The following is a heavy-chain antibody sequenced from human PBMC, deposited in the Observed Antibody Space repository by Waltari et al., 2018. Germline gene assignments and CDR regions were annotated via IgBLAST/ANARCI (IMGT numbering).Heavy chain of an antibody. Sequence: QVQLVQSGAEVKKPGASVKVSCKASGYTFTGYYMHWVRQAPGQGLEWMGWINPNSGGTNYARKLQGRVTMTRDTSISTAYMELSRLRSDDTAVYYCARGGRLGDSSGHLGYWGQGTLVTVSS. J-gene: IGHJ4*02. CDR2: INPNSGGT. D-gene: IGHD3-22*01. CDR1: GYTFTGYY. V-gene: IGHV1-2*02. CDR3: ARGGRLGDSSGHLGY.